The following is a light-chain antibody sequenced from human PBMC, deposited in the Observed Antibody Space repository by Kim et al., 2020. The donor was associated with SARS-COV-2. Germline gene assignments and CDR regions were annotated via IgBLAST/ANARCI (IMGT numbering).Light chain of an antibody. CDR2: GAS. J-gene: IGKJ4*01. CDR1: QSVSSN. CDR3: QQYNNWPLLT. Sequence: PAKSAPPSCRASQSVSSNLAWYQQKPGQAPRLLIYGASTRATGIPARFSGSGSGTEFTLTISSLQSEDFAVYYCQQYNNWPLLTFGGGTKVDIK. V-gene: IGKV3-15*01.